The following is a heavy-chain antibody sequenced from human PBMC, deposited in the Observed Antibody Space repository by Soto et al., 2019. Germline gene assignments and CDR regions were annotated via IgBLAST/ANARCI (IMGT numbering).Heavy chain of an antibody. D-gene: IGHD4-4*01. Sequence: GAGVKVSCTASGYTFTSYCISWQRQPPGQGREWMGCISAYNGNTNYAQKLQGRVTMTTDTSTSTAYMELRSLRSNDTAVYYCARVGIIYSCQVRPNGFDPWGKGTLVTVSS. V-gene: IGHV1-18*01. J-gene: IGHJ5*02. CDR2: ISAYNGNT. CDR3: ARVGIIYSCQVRPNGFDP. CDR1: GYTFTSYC.